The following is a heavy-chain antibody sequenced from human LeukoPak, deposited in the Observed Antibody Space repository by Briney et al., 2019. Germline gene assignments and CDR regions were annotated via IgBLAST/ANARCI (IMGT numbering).Heavy chain of an antibody. CDR1: GGSISSYY. CDR2: IYYSGST. CDR3: AREGYGSGSYYYYYYYMDV. D-gene: IGHD3-10*01. Sequence: SETLSLTCTVSGGSISSYYWSWIRQPPGKGLEWIGYIYYSGSTNYNPSLKSRVTISVDTSENQFSLKLSSVTAADTAVYYCAREGYGSGSYYYYYYYMDVWGKGTTVTVSS. V-gene: IGHV4-59*01. J-gene: IGHJ6*03.